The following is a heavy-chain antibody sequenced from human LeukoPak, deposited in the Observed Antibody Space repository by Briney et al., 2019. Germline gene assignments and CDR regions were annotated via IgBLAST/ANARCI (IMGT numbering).Heavy chain of an antibody. Sequence: GGSLRLSCAASGFTFSSYWMHWVRQAPGKGLVWVSRINSDGSSTSYADSVKGRFTISRDNAKNTLYLQMNSLRAEDTAVYHCARAGGSYYYYYGMDVWGQGTTVTVSS. J-gene: IGHJ6*02. D-gene: IGHD1-26*01. V-gene: IGHV3-74*01. CDR1: GFTFSSYW. CDR2: INSDGSST. CDR3: ARAGGSYYYYYGMDV.